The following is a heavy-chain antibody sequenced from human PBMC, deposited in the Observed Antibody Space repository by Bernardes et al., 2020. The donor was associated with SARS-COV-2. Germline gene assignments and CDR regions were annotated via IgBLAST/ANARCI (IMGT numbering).Heavy chain of an antibody. CDR2: INTDGRA. D-gene: IGHD5-18*01. CDR3: ATGGTGNSAPGMDV. J-gene: IGHJ6*02. V-gene: IGHV3-74*01. CDR1: GFTFSNYW. Sequence: GGSLRLSCAASGFTFSNYWMHWGLQAPGEGLVWVSRINTDGRADYADSVRGRFTISRDDAKNTLYLQMNSLRVEDTAVYYCATGGTGNSAPGMDVWGLGTTVTVSS.